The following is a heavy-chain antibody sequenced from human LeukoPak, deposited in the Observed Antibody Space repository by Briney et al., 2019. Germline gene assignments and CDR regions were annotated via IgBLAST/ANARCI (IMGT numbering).Heavy chain of an antibody. J-gene: IGHJ4*02. D-gene: IGHD1-26*01. CDR1: GFTFSSYA. CDR3: AKRYSGSSGLYNFDY. CDR2: ITGSTGST. Sequence: GGSLRLSSAASGFTFSSYAMTWVRQPPGKGLEGVSSITGSTGSTYYADSVKGRFTISRDNSKNTLYLQMNSLRAEDTAVYYCAKRYSGSSGLYNFDYWGQGTLVTVSS. V-gene: IGHV3-23*01.